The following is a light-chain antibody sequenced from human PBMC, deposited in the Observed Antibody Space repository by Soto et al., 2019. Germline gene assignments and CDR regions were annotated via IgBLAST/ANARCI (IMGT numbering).Light chain of an antibody. CDR2: GAS. V-gene: IGKV3-20*01. CDR3: QQYGSSRWT. J-gene: IGKJ1*01. Sequence: IVFTQSPGTLSLSPGERATLSCRASQSVSSTLDGYQQPPGKDTRVLIYGASSRDTGIPDRFSGSGSGTEFTLTISRLEPEDFAVYYCQQYGSSRWTFGQGTKVDIK. CDR1: QSVSST.